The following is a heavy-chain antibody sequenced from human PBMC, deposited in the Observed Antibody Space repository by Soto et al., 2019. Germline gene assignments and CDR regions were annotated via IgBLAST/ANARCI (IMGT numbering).Heavy chain of an antibody. CDR2: ISYDGSNK. CDR1: GFTFSSYA. D-gene: IGHD6-19*01. CDR3: AREYSSGQSYFDY. Sequence: GGSLRLSCAASGFTFSSYAMHWVRQAPGKGLEWVAVISYDGSNKYYADSVKGRFTISRDNSKNTLYLQMNSLRAEDTAVYYCAREYSSGQSYFDYWGQGTLVTVSS. V-gene: IGHV3-30-3*01. J-gene: IGHJ4*02.